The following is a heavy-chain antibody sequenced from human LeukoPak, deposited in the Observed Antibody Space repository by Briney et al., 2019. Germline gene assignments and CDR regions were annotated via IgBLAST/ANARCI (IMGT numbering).Heavy chain of an antibody. CDR1: GFTFSSYD. CDR2: IGTAGDT. CDR3: ARDSRRGYSCEFDY. J-gene: IGHJ4*02. V-gene: IGHV3-13*01. Sequence: GSLRLSCAASGFTFSSYDMHWVRQATGRGLEWVSGIGTAGDTYDLDSVKGRFTISRENAKNSLYLQMNSLRVEDTAVYYCARDSRRGYSCEFDYWGQGTLVTVSS. D-gene: IGHD5-18*01.